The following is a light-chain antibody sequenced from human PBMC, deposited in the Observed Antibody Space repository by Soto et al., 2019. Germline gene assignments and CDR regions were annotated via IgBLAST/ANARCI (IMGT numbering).Light chain of an antibody. CDR3: CSYAGSYTWM. J-gene: IGLJ3*02. V-gene: IGLV2-11*01. CDR2: DVT. Sequence: QSALTQPRSVSGSPGQSVTISCTGTSGDFGGYDYVSWFQHHPGKAPKLMIYDVTKRPSGVPDRFSGSKSGNTASLTISGLQAADEADYYCCSYAGSYTWMFGGGTKLTVL. CDR1: SGDFGGYDY.